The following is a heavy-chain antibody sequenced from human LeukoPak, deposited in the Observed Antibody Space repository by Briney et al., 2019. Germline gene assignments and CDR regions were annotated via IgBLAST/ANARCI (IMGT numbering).Heavy chain of an antibody. V-gene: IGHV3-7*01. D-gene: IGHD2-2*01. Sequence: GGSLRLSCAASGFTFSSYWMSWVRQAPGKGLGWVANIKQDESEKYYVDSVKGRFTISRDNAKNSLYLQMNNLRAEDTAVYYCARALDSSSSRYQAFEYWGREPWSPSPQ. CDR1: GFTFSSYW. CDR3: ARALDSSSSRYQAFEY. J-gene: IGHJ4*02. CDR2: IKQDESEK.